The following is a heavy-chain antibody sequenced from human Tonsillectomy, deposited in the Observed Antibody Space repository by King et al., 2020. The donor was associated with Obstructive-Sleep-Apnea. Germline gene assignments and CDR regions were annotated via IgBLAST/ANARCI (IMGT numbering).Heavy chain of an antibody. CDR2: IYHSGSA. J-gene: IGHJ4*02. Sequence: VQLQESGPGLVKPSETLSLTCTVSGYSISSGYYWGWIRQPPGKGLQWIGTIYHSGSANYNPSLKSRVTMSVDTSKNQFYLSLSSVTAADTAVYYCARFYYDSSGHYSGFDYWGQGTLVTVSS. CDR3: ARFYYDSSGHYSGFDY. CDR1: GYSISSGYY. D-gene: IGHD3-22*01. V-gene: IGHV4-38-2*02.